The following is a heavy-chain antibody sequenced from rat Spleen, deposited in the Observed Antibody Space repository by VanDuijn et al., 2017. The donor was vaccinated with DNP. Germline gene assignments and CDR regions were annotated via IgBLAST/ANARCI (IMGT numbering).Heavy chain of an antibody. Sequence: EVQLVESGGDLVQPGRSLKLSCAASGFTFSDYAMAWVRQAPKKGLEWVATISYDGASAYYRDSVKGRFTISRDNAKSTLYLQMDSLRSEDTATYYCATSDSYGFAYWGQGTLVTVSS. D-gene: IGHD1-2*01. CDR2: ISYDGASA. J-gene: IGHJ3*01. CDR1: GFTFSDYA. CDR3: ATSDSYGFAY. V-gene: IGHV5-7*01.